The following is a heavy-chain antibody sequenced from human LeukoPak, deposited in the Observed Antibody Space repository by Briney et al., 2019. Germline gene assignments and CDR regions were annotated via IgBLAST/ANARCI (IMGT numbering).Heavy chain of an antibody. D-gene: IGHD6-13*01. CDR1: GGSIRSSSYY. V-gene: IGHV4-39*01. J-gene: IGHJ4*02. CDR3: ARAVKGYSSSWYRLGY. Sequence: SETLSLTCTVSGGSIRSSSYYWGWIRQPPGKGLEWIGSIYYSGSTYYNPSLKSRVTISVDTSKDQFSLKLSSVTAADTAVYYCARAVKGYSSSWYRLGYWGQGTLVTVSS. CDR2: IYYSGST.